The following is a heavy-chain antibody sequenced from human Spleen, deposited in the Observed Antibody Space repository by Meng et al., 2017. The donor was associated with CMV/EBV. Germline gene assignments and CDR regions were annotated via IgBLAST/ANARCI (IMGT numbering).Heavy chain of an antibody. CDR3: ARDDAGTPGAFDI. CDR2: ISVYNWNR. J-gene: IGHJ3*02. CDR1: GYTFTSSG. D-gene: IGHD3-10*01. Sequence: ASVKVSCNASGYTFTSSGISWVRQAPGQGLEWMGWISVYNWNRKLAQRVHGRVTISMDTSTSRAYMELRSLRSDDTAVYYCARDDAGTPGAFDIWGQGTMVTVSS. V-gene: IGHV1-18*01.